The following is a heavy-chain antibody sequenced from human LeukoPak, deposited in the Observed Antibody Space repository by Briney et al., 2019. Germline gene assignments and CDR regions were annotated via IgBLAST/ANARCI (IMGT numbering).Heavy chain of an antibody. CDR3: ATYPYYGGNSYFQH. Sequence: ASVKVSCKASGYTFTDYYMHWVQQAPGKGLEWMGLVDPEDGETIYAEKFQGRVTITADTSTDTAYMELSSLRSEDTAVYYCATYPYYGGNSYFQHWGQGTLVTVSS. V-gene: IGHV1-69-2*01. J-gene: IGHJ1*01. CDR1: GYTFTDYY. D-gene: IGHD4-23*01. CDR2: VDPEDGET.